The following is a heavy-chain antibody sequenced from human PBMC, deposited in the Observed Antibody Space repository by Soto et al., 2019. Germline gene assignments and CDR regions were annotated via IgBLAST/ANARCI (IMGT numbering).Heavy chain of an antibody. CDR2: INPSGGST. J-gene: IGHJ4*02. Sequence: GASVKVSCKASGYTFTSYYMHWVRQAPGQGLEWMGIINPSGGSTSYAQKNQGRVTMTRDTSTSTVYMEMSSLRSEDTAVYYCARRVTRRFYDILTGYYKLTPSYYFDYWGQGTLVTVSS. CDR3: ARRVTRRFYDILTGYYKLTPSYYFDY. D-gene: IGHD3-9*01. V-gene: IGHV1-46*03. CDR1: GYTFTSYY.